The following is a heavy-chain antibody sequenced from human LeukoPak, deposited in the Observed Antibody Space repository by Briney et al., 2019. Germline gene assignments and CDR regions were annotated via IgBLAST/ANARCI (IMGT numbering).Heavy chain of an antibody. CDR2: VRNDGSNE. J-gene: IGHJ4*02. V-gene: IGHV3-30*02. Sequence: PGGSLRLSCAASGFTFSDYGMHWVRQAPGKGLEWVAFVRNDGSNEYYPDSVEGRFTISRDNSRNTLYLQMNSLRAEDTAVYYCARWDYCSGGSCYSDYWGQGTLVTVSS. CDR1: GFTFSDYG. CDR3: ARWDYCSGGSCYSDY. D-gene: IGHD2-15*01.